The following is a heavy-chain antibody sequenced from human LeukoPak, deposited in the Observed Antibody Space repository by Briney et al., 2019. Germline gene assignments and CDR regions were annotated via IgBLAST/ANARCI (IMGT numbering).Heavy chain of an antibody. D-gene: IGHD3-10*01. Sequence: SETLSLTCTVSDGSISSSSYYWGWIRQPPGKGLEWIGSIYYSGSTYYNPSLKSRVTISVDTSKNQFSLKLSSVTAADTAVYYCAIIPGDFDYWGQGTLVTVSS. CDR3: AIIPGDFDY. CDR1: DGSISSSSYY. V-gene: IGHV4-39*01. J-gene: IGHJ4*02. CDR2: IYYSGST.